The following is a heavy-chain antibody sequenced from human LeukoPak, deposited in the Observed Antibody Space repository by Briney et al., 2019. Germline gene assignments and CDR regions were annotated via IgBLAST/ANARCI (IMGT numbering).Heavy chain of an antibody. V-gene: IGHV1-46*01. CDR2: INPSGGST. D-gene: IGHD3-22*01. J-gene: IGHJ4*02. CDR3: ARDQDSNGG. Sequence: ASVKVSCKASGYTFTSYYMHWVRQAPGQGLEWMGIINPSGGSTSYAQKFQGRVTMTRDMSTSTAYMELRSLRSDDTAVYYCARDQDSNGGWGQGTLVTVSS. CDR1: GYTFTSYY.